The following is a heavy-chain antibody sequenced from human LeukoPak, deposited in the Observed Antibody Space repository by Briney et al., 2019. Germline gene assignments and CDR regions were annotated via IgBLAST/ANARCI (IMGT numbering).Heavy chain of an antibody. CDR1: GGSISSYY. CDR2: IYYSGST. D-gene: IGHD6-13*01. J-gene: IGHJ3*02. V-gene: IGHV4-59*08. CDR3: ARHVRGSSWSYDAFDI. Sequence: SETLSLTCTVSGGSISSYYWSWIRQPPGKGLEWIGYIYYSGSTNYNPSLKCRVTISVATAKTQFSLKLSSGTAADTAVYYCARHVRGSSWSYDAFDIWGQATMVTVSA.